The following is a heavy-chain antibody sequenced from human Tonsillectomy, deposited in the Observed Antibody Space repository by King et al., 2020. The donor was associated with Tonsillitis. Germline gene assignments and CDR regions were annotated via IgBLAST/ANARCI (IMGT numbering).Heavy chain of an antibody. D-gene: IGHD6-25*01. CDR1: GFTVSFNY. Sequence: VQLVESGGGLIQPGGSLRLSCAASGFTVSFNYMNWVRQAPGKGLEWVSVIYSGGSTYYADSVKCRFTISRDNSKNTLYLQMNSLRAEDTAVYYCARDLYSSGLFDYWGQGTLVTVSS. CDR3: ARDLYSSGLFDY. CDR2: IYSGGST. J-gene: IGHJ4*02. V-gene: IGHV3-53*01.